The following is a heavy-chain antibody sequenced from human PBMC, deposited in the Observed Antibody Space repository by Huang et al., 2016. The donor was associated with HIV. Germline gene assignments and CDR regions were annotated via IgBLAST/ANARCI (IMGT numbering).Heavy chain of an antibody. CDR3: ASKPTYDSSGYSAVDF. CDR1: GGSFSAYD. D-gene: IGHD3-22*01. J-gene: IGHJ4*02. Sequence: QVQLQQWGAGLLKPSETLSLTCAVYGGSFSAYDWSWIRQPPGKGLEGIGEINHSGITNYNPSLKSRVTISVDTSKNQFSLKLTSVTAADTAVYYCASKPTYDSSGYSAVDFWGQGTRVTVSS. CDR2: INHSGIT. V-gene: IGHV4-34*01.